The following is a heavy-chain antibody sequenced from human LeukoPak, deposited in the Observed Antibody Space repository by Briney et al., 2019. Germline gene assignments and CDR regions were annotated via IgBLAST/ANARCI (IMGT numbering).Heavy chain of an antibody. CDR3: ARGTAMVE. J-gene: IGHJ4*02. V-gene: IGHV4-34*01. D-gene: IGHD5-18*01. Sequence: KASETLSLTCAVYGGSFSGYYWSWIRQPPGKGLEWIGEINHSGSTNYNPSLKSRVTISVDTSKNQFSLKLSSVTAADTAVYYCARGTAMVEWGQGTLVTVSS. CDR1: GGSFSGYY. CDR2: INHSGST.